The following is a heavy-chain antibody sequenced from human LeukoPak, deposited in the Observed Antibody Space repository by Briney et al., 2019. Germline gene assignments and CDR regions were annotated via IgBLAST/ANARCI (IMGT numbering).Heavy chain of an antibody. CDR2: IVVGSGNT. CDR1: GFIFTSSA. J-gene: IGHJ4*02. Sequence: ASVKVSCKASGFIFTSSAMQWVRQARGQRLEWIGWIVVGSGNTNYAQKFQGRVTITRDMSTSTVYMELSSLRSEDTAVYYCAAGPPLAATPFDYWGQGTLVTVSS. CDR3: AAGPPLAATPFDY. V-gene: IGHV1-58*02. D-gene: IGHD2-2*01.